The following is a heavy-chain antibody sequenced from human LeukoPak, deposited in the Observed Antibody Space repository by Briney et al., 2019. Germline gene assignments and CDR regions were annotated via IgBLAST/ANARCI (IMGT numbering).Heavy chain of an antibody. J-gene: IGHJ4*02. CDR3: TTDGTGLGSY. CDR1: GFTFSSYS. D-gene: IGHD7-27*01. V-gene: IGHV3-21*03. CDR2: ISSSSSYI. Sequence: GGSLRLSCAASGFTFSSYSMNWVRQAPGKGLEWVSSISSSSSYIYYADSVKGRFTISRDNAKNSLYLQMNSLKTEDTAVYYCTTDGTGLGSYWGQGTLVTVSS.